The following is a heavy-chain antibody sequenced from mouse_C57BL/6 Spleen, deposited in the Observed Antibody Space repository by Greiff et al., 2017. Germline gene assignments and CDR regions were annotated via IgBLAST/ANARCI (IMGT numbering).Heavy chain of an antibody. CDR3: AKMAYYSNIYYAMDY. Sequence: VKLQESGPGLVQPSQSLSITCTVSGFSLTSYGVHWVRQSPGKGLEWLGVIWRGGSTDYNAAFMSRLSITKDNSKSQVFFKMNSLQADDTAIYYCAKMAYYSNIYYAMDYWGQGTSVTVSS. CDR2: IWRGGST. CDR1: GFSLTSYG. V-gene: IGHV2-5*01. D-gene: IGHD2-5*01. J-gene: IGHJ4*01.